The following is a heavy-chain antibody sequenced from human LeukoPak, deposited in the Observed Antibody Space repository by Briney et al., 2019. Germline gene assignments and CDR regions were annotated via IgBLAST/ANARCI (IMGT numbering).Heavy chain of an antibody. D-gene: IGHD3-10*01. J-gene: IGHJ4*02. Sequence: SETLSLTCTVSGGSISSYYWSWVRQPPGKGLDWIGYIYYSGSTYYNPSLKSRVTISVDTSKNQFSLKLSSVTAADTAVYYCARLWFGERSFDYWGQGTLVTVSS. CDR1: GGSISSYY. CDR2: IYYSGST. CDR3: ARLWFGERSFDY. V-gene: IGHV4-59*12.